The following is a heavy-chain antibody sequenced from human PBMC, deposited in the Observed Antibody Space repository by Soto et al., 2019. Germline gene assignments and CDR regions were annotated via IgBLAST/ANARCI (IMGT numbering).Heavy chain of an antibody. D-gene: IGHD6-13*01. CDR2: ISSSGDRT. J-gene: IGHJ3*02. Sequence: GGSLRLSCATSGFTFSDYAMTWVRQAPGKGLEWVSGISSSGDRTEYADSVKGRFTISRDNSKNKLFLQMNGLRVKGSTEYFSAKVVCGGIAIASSLFHAFDMWGQGTMVTV. V-gene: IGHV3-23*01. CDR1: GFTFSDYA. CDR3: AKVVCGGIAIASSLFHAFDM.